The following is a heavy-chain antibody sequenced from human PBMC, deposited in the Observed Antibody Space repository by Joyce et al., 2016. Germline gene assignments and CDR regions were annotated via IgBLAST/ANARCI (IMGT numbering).Heavy chain of an antibody. D-gene: IGHD2-2*01. J-gene: IGHJ4*02. V-gene: IGHV3-30*18. Sequence: QVQLVESGGGVVQPGRSLRLSCAASGFPFSSYGMHWVRQAPGKGLEWVAVISYEGGKKYYADSVKGRFTISRDNSKNTLYLQMNSLRAEDTAVYYCAKDDCSSTSCYFDYWGQGTLVTVSS. CDR1: GFPFSSYG. CDR2: ISYEGGKK. CDR3: AKDDCSSTSCYFDY.